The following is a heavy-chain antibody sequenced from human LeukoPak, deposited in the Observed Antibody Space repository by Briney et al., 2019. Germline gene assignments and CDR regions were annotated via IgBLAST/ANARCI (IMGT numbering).Heavy chain of an antibody. CDR2: IFHSGST. CDR3: ARGGGSYRPDNWFDP. D-gene: IGHD1-26*01. V-gene: IGHV4-38-2*01. CDR1: GYSISSGYF. J-gene: IGHJ5*02. Sequence: SETLSLTCAVSGYSISSGYFWGWIRRPPGKGLEWIGSIFHSGSTYYNPYLKSRVTISVDTSKNQFSLKVNSVTAADTAVYYCARGGGSYRPDNWFDPWGQGTLVTVSS.